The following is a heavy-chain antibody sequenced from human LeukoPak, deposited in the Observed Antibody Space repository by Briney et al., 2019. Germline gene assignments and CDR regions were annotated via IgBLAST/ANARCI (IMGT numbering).Heavy chain of an antibody. V-gene: IGHV3-30*04. CDR1: GFTFRSYA. J-gene: IGHJ4*02. CDR3: AKATGYLL. Sequence: GGSLRLSCAAAGFTFRSYAMHWVRQAPGKGLEWVAVISYDGTKKYYADSVKGRFTISRANSENTLYLQMNNLRAEDTAVYYCAKATGYLLWGQGTLVTVSS. CDR2: ISYDGTKK. D-gene: IGHD1-14*01.